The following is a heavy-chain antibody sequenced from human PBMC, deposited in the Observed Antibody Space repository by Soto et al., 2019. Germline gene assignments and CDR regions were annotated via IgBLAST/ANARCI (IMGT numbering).Heavy chain of an antibody. V-gene: IGHV3-23*01. Sequence: GGSLRLSCAASGFTFSSYAMSWVRQAPGKGLEWVSDISGSGGSTYYADSVKGRFTISKDNSKNTLYLQMNSLRAEDTAVYYCAKPVAGYYFDYWGQGTLVTVSS. CDR2: ISGSGGST. CDR1: GFTFSSYA. CDR3: AKPVAGYYFDY. D-gene: IGHD6-19*01. J-gene: IGHJ4*02.